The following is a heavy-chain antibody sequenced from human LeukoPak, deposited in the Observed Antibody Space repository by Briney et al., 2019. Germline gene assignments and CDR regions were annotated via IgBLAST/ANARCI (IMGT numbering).Heavy chain of an antibody. CDR1: GYSISSGYY. D-gene: IGHD2-2*01. CDR2: IYHSGST. V-gene: IGHV4-38-2*01. CDR3: ARVEVVPAAPDY. Sequence: ASETLSLTCAVSGYSISSGYYWGWIRQPPGKGLEWIGSIYHSGSTYYNPSLKSRVTISVDTSKNQFSLKLSSVTAADTAVYYCARVEVVPAAPDYWGQRTLVTVSS. J-gene: IGHJ4*02.